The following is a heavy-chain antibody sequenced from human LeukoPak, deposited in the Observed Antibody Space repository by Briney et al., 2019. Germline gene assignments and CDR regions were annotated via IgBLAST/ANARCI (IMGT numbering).Heavy chain of an antibody. CDR1: GFTFSSYG. CDR2: IRYDGSNK. CDR3: AKPVGYYYYMDV. Sequence: GGSLRLSCAASGFTFSSYGMHWVRQAPGKGLEWVAFIRYDGSNKYYADSVKGRFTISRDNSKNTLYLQMNSLRAEDTAVYYCAKPVGYYYYMDVWGKGTTVTVSS. V-gene: IGHV3-30*02. J-gene: IGHJ6*03. D-gene: IGHD1-26*01.